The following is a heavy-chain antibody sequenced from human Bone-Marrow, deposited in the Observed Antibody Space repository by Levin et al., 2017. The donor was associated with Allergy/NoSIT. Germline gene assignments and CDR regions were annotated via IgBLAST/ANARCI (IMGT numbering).Heavy chain of an antibody. Sequence: SVKVSCKASGDTSVSSGISWVRQAPGQGLEWMGRIIPILDMRKYAQKFQGRVTISADKSTSTVYMEMSSLRSDDTAIYYCAGGYFYMDVWARGTTVTVSS. J-gene: IGHJ6*03. CDR3: AGGYFYMDV. V-gene: IGHV1-69*04. CDR2: IIPILDMR. D-gene: IGHD2-21*01. CDR1: GDTSVSSG.